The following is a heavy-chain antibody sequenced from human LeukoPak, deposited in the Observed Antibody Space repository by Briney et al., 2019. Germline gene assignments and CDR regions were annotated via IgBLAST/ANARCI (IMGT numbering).Heavy chain of an antibody. Sequence: GASVKVSCKASGYTFTSYGISWVRQAPGQGLEWMGWISAYNGITNYAQKLQGRVTMTTDTSTSTAYMELRSLRSDDTAVYYCARDQDIVVVVAATQVYYMDVWGKGTTVTVSS. V-gene: IGHV1-18*01. D-gene: IGHD2-15*01. J-gene: IGHJ6*03. CDR1: GYTFTSYG. CDR3: ARDQDIVVVVAATQVYYMDV. CDR2: ISAYNGIT.